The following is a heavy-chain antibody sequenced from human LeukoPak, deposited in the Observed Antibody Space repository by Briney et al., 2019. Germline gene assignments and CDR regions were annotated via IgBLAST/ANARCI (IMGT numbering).Heavy chain of an antibody. D-gene: IGHD3-22*01. CDR1: GFTFSDYY. J-gene: IGHJ6*02. Sequence: GGSLRLSCAASGFTFSDYYMSWIRQAPGKGLEWVSYISSSGSTIYYADSVKGRFTISRDNAKNSLYLQMNSLRAEDTAVYYCARVEFDYYDSSGPRAYCYGMDVWGQGTTVTVSS. V-gene: IGHV3-11*01. CDR2: ISSSGSTI. CDR3: ARVEFDYYDSSGPRAYCYGMDV.